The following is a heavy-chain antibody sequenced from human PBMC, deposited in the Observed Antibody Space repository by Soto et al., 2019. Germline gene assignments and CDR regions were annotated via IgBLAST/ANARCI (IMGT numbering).Heavy chain of an antibody. J-gene: IGHJ4*02. CDR2: IKQDGSEK. CDR1: GFTFSSYW. Sequence: GGSLRLCCAASGFTFSSYWMSWVRQAPGKGLEWVANIKQDGSEKYYVDSVKGRFTISRDNAKNSLYLQMNSLRAEDTAVYYCARDRSSGWYRGYFDYWGQGTLVTVSS. D-gene: IGHD6-19*01. V-gene: IGHV3-7*01. CDR3: ARDRSSGWYRGYFDY.